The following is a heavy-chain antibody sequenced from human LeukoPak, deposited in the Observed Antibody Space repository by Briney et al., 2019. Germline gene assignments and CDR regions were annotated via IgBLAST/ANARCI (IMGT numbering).Heavy chain of an antibody. J-gene: IGHJ5*02. V-gene: IGHV3-7*03. Sequence: GGSLRLSCAASGFTFSSYWMHWVRQAPGKGLEWVGIINQDGGTIGYGDSVKGRFTISRDNAKNSLYLQMNSLRAEDTAVYYCARYYCGGDCYSMPLLNNWFDPWGQGTLVTVSS. D-gene: IGHD2-21*02. CDR3: ARYYCGGDCYSMPLLNNWFDP. CDR1: GFTFSSYW. CDR2: INQDGGTI.